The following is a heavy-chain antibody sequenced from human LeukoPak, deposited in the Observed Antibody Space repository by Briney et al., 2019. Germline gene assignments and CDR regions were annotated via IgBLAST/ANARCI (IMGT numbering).Heavy chain of an antibody. CDR2: IYYSGST. Sequence: PSETLSLTCTVSGGSISSYYWSWIRQPPGKGLEWIGYIYYSGSTNYNPSLKSRVTISVDTSKNQFSLKLSSVTAADTAVYYCARGRRSPDYYYGSGSYRPLDYWGQGTLVTVSS. J-gene: IGHJ4*02. CDR3: ARGRRSPDYYYGSGSYRPLDY. D-gene: IGHD3-10*01. CDR1: GGSISSYY. V-gene: IGHV4-59*12.